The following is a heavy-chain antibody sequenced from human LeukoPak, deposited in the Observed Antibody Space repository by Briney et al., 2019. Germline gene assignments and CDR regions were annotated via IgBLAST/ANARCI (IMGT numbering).Heavy chain of an antibody. CDR3: AREDSSGYYYFVY. J-gene: IGHJ4*02. CDR2: MNPNSGNT. D-gene: IGHD3-22*01. V-gene: IGHV1-8*01. CDR1: GYTFTSYD. Sequence: GASVTVSCKASGYTFTSYDINWVRQATGQGLEWMGWMNPNSGNTGYAPKFQGRVTMTRNTSISTAYMELSSLRCDDTAVYCCAREDSSGYYYFVYWGQGALVAVSS.